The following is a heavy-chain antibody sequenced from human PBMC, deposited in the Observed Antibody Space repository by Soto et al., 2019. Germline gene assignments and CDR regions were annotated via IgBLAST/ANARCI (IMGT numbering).Heavy chain of an antibody. D-gene: IGHD2-2*01. CDR3: ARHCSTTSCYRY. Sequence: SETLSLTCAVSGGSISSSNWWSWIRQPPGKGLEWIGYIYYSGSTNYNPSLKSRVTISVDTSKNQFSLKLSSVTAADTAVYYCARHCSTTSCYRYWGQGTLVTVSS. CDR2: IYYSGST. CDR1: GGSISSSNW. J-gene: IGHJ4*02. V-gene: IGHV4-59*08.